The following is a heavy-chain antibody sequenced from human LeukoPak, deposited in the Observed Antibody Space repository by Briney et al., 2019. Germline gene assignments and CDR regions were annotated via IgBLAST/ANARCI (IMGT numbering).Heavy chain of an antibody. CDR1: GFTFSNTW. Sequence: GGSLRLSCAASGFTFSNTWMSWVRQAPGKGLEWVGRIKSKTDGGTTDYAAPVKGRFTISRDDSKNTLYLQMNSLKTEDTAVYYCTLQPVRVVLPSFDYWGQGTLVTVSS. V-gene: IGHV3-15*01. D-gene: IGHD3-10*01. J-gene: IGHJ4*02. CDR3: TLQPVRVVLPSFDY. CDR2: IKSKTDGGTT.